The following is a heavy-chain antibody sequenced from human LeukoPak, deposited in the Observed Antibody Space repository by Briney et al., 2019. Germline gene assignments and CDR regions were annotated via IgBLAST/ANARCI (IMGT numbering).Heavy chain of an antibody. CDR2: IYYSGST. CDR3: ARVIQDCSGGSCYSIDY. J-gene: IGHJ4*02. D-gene: IGHD2-15*01. V-gene: IGHV4-59*01. Sequence: SETLSLTCTVPGGSISSYYWSWIRQPPGKGLEWIGYIYYSGSTNYNPSLKSRVTISVDTSKNQFSLKLSSVTAADTAVYYCARVIQDCSGGSCYSIDYWGQGTLVTVSS. CDR1: GGSISSYY.